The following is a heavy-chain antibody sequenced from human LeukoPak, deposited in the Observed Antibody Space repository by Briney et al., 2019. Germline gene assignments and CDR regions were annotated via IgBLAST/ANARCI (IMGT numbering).Heavy chain of an antibody. CDR1: GGSISSGGYY. CDR2: IYYSGST. CDR3: AKGSPLDLGAGQSYYYGMGV. D-gene: IGHD3-10*01. J-gene: IGHJ6*02. Sequence: SETLSLTCTVSGGSISSGGYYWSWIRQHPGKGLEWIGYIYYSGSTYYNPSLKSRVSISVDTSNNQFSLKLSSVTAADTAVYYCAKGSPLDLGAGQSYYYGMGVWGQGTTVTVSS. V-gene: IGHV4-31*03.